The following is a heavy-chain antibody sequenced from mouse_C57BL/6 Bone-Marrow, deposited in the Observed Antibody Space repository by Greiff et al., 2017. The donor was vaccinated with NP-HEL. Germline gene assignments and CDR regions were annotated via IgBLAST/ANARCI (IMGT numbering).Heavy chain of an antibody. CDR3: ARSPYYGRNFDV. CDR2: IYPSDSET. CDR1: GYTFTSYW. Sequence: QVQLKQPGAELVRPGSSVKLSCKASGYTFTSYWMDWVKQRPGQGLEWIGNIYPSDSETHYNQKFKDKATLTVDKSSSTAYMQLSSLTSEDSAVYYCARSPYYGRNFDVWGTGTTVTVSS. J-gene: IGHJ1*03. D-gene: IGHD1-1*01. V-gene: IGHV1-61*01.